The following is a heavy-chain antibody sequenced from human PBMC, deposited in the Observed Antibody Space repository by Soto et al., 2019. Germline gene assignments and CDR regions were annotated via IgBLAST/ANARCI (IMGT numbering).Heavy chain of an antibody. D-gene: IGHD1-26*01. Sequence: SETLSLTCTVSGASISSYYWSWIRQPPGKGLEWIGYIFYTGSTNYNPSLKSRVAISVDTSKNQFSLKVSSVTAADTAVYYCARRYGGNFDYWGQGTLVTVSS. CDR1: GASISSYY. CDR3: ARRYGGNFDY. CDR2: IFYTGST. V-gene: IGHV4-59*01. J-gene: IGHJ4*02.